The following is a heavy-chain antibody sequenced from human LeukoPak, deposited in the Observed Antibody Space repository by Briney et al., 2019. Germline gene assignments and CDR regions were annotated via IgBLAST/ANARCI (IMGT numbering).Heavy chain of an antibody. CDR3: SRENGAFSPFGF. J-gene: IGHJ4*02. V-gene: IGHV4-4*02. CDR1: GGSISSNNW. CDR2: IYHSGST. Sequence: TLSLTCAVSGGSISSNNWWTWVRQPPGKGLEWIGDIYHSGSTNYNPSFKSRVTMSLDKPKNQLSLNLSSVTAADTAVYYCSRENGAFSPFGFWGQGTLVTVPS. D-gene: IGHD2-8*01.